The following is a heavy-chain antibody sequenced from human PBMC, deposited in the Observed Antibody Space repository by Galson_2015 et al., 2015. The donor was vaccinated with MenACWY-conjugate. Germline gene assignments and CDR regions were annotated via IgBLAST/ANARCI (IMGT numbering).Heavy chain of an antibody. J-gene: IGHJ6*03. Sequence: SVKVSCKASGYTFTGYYMHWVRQAPGQGLEWMGWINPNSGDTNYAQKFRGWVTMTGDTSITTAYMELSRLRSDDTAVYYCARVASGPASIYYMDVWGKGTTVTVSS. CDR2: INPNSGDT. CDR1: GYTFTGYY. CDR3: ARVASGPASIYYMDV. D-gene: IGHD3-10*01. V-gene: IGHV1-2*04.